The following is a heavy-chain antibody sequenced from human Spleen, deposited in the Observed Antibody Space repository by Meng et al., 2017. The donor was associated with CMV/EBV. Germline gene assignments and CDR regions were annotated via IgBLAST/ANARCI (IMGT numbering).Heavy chain of an antibody. J-gene: IGHJ1*01. CDR2: IYYSGST. CDR1: SISSSSNY. CDR3: AREGRYCSSTSCAGFQH. V-gene: IGHV4-39*07. Sequence: SISSSSNYWGWIRQPPGKGLEWIGSIYYSGSTYYNPSLKSRVTISVDTSKNQFSLKLSSVTAADTAVYYCAREGRYCSSTSCAGFQHWGQGTLVTVSS. D-gene: IGHD2-2*01.